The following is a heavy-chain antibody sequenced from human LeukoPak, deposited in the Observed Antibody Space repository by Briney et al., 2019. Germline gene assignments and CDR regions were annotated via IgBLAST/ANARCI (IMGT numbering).Heavy chain of an antibody. D-gene: IGHD3-10*01. CDR1: GDSLTGYY. J-gene: IGHJ3*02. Sequence: SETLSLTCSVSGDSLTGYYWGWIRQPPGKGLERIGNIYYTGNTYYNSSLTSRVTISLDTSKNQFSLKVISMTAADTAAYYCTKSDGYGLIRICGRGTMVTVSA. CDR2: IYYTGNT. CDR3: TKSDGYGLIRI. V-gene: IGHV4-38-2*02.